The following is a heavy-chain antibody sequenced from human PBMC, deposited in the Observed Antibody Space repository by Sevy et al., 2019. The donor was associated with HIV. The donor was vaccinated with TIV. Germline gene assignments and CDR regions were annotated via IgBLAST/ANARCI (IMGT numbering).Heavy chain of an antibody. D-gene: IGHD1-1*01. CDR3: ARDHSWNKGTYFDF. CDR1: GYTFTSYY. Sequence: GSGKVSCKASGYTFTSYYMHWVRQAPGQGLEWMGIINPTGGSTSYAQRFQGRVTMTRDTSTSTVYMELSSLRSEDTAVYYCARDHSWNKGTYFDFWGQGTLVTVSS. J-gene: IGHJ4*02. CDR2: INPTGGST. V-gene: IGHV1-46*03.